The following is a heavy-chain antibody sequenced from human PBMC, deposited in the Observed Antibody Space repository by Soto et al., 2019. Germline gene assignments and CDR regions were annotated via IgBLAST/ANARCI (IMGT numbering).Heavy chain of an antibody. Sequence: PSETLSLTCAVYGGFLSESYWTWIRQPPGKGLEWIGEINHVGGTNYNPSLKSRVTMSVDTSQNQFSLRLISVTAADTAMYFCVRISYQLPSSVLWLDPWGQGTQVTVYS. CDR3: VRISYQLPSSVLWLDP. V-gene: IGHV4-34*01. CDR1: GGFLSESY. CDR2: INHVGGT. D-gene: IGHD3-16*02. J-gene: IGHJ5*02.